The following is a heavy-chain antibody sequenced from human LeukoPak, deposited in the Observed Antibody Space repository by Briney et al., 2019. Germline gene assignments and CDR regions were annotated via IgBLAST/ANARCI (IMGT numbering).Heavy chain of an antibody. V-gene: IGHV3-7*01. D-gene: IGHD6-6*01. CDR3: ASDRPFIAARPNYYYYYGMDV. CDR1: GFTFSSYW. J-gene: IGHJ6*02. Sequence: GGSLRLSYAASGFTFSSYWMSWVRQAPGKGLEWVANIKQDGSEKYYVDSVKGRFTISRDNAKNSLYLQMNSLRAEDTAVYYCASDRPFIAARPNYYYYYGMDVWGQGTTVTVSS. CDR2: IKQDGSEK.